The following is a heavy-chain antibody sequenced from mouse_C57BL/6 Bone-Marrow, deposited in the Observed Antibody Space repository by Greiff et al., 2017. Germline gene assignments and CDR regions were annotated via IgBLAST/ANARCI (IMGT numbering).Heavy chain of an antibody. Sequence: EVQVVESGGDLVKPGGSLKLSCAASGFTFSSYGMSWVRQTPDKRLEWVATISSGGSFTYYPDSVQGRFTLSIAHAKNTLYLQMSSLKSEDTAMYYGARHQTYYSNQYYAMDYWGQGTSVTVSS. D-gene: IGHD2-5*01. CDR3: ARHQTYYSNQYYAMDY. J-gene: IGHJ4*01. CDR2: ISSGGSFT. V-gene: IGHV5-6*01. CDR1: GFTFSSYG.